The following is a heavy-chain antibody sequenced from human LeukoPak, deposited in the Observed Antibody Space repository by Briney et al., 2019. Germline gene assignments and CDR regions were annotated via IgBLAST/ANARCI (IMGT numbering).Heavy chain of an antibody. CDR3: AKSRGVQLWFLDY. D-gene: IGHD5-18*01. V-gene: IGHV3-23*01. CDR1: GFTFSDYY. Sequence: GGSLRLSCAASGFTFSDYYMSWIRQAPGKGLEWVSAISGSGGSTYYADSVKGRFTISRDNSKNTLYLQMNSLRAEDTAVYYCAKSRGVQLWFLDYWGQGTLVTVSS. J-gene: IGHJ4*02. CDR2: ISGSGGST.